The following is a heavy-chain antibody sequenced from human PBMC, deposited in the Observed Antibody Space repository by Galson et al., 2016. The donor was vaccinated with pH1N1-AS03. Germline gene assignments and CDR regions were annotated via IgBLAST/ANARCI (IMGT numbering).Heavy chain of an antibody. CDR1: GFTVSNYF. J-gene: IGHJ4*02. CDR2: IFSDGST. CDR3: ARDLMD. V-gene: IGHV3-66*01. Sequence: SLRLSCAASGFTVSNYFMNWVRQVPGKRLEWVSVIFSDGSTKYADSVNGRFTMSRDNSGNTVYLHMDNLRVEDTALYYCARDLMDWGQGTLVTVSS.